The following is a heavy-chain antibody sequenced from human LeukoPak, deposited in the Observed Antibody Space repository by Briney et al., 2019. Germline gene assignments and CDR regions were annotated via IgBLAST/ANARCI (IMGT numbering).Heavy chain of an antibody. J-gene: IGHJ3*02. V-gene: IGHV3-69-1*01. Sequence: GGSLRLSCEVSGFTMSDYYMMWVRQAPGKGLEWISCISGTGSTIYYADSMKGRFTISRDNAKNSLYLQMNSLRAEDTAVYYCASRYDILTGPSREDAFDIWGQGTMVTVSS. CDR2: ISGTGSTI. CDR1: GFTMSDYY. CDR3: ASRYDILTGPSREDAFDI. D-gene: IGHD3-9*01.